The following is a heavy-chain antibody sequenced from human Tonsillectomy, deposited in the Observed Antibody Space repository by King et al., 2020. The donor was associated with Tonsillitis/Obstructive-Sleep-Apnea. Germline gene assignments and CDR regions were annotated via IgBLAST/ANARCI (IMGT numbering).Heavy chain of an antibody. CDR1: GGSFSDYY. D-gene: IGHD6-19*01. V-gene: IGHV4-34*01. CDR3: ARVGTTHRSGWYVNY. CDR2: INHSGSS. J-gene: IGHJ4*02. Sequence: VQLQQWGAGLLKPSETLSLTCAVYGGSFSDYYWTWIRQPPGKGLEWIGEINHSGSSNYNPSLKGRVTIEVDTSKHQFSLKLSSVTAADTAVYFCARVGTTHRSGWYVNYWGQVYLVTVSS.